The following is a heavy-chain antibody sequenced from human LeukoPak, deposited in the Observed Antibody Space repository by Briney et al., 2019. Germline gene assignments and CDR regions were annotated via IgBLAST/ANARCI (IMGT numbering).Heavy chain of an antibody. J-gene: IGHJ6*02. CDR3: ARGYYGMDV. CDR2: INPKTGDT. CDR1: GYTFTSYG. V-gene: IGHV1-2*02. Sequence: ASVKVSCKASGYTFTSYGISWVRQAPGQGLEWMGWINPKTGDTDSAQNFRGRVTMTRDTSISTVYMEVSRLTSDDTAVHYCARGYYGMDVWGQGTTVTVSS.